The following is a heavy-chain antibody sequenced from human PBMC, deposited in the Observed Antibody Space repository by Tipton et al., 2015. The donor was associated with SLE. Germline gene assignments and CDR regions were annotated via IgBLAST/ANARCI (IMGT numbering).Heavy chain of an antibody. Sequence: GLVKPSETLSLTCTVSGGSISNYYWSWIRQPPGKGLEWIGYIYYSGSTNYNPSLKSRVTISVDTSKNQFSLKLSSVTAADTAVYYCARGGVDYGGAYFDYWGQGTLVTVSS. CDR2: IYYSGST. V-gene: IGHV4-59*12. D-gene: IGHD4-23*01. CDR1: GGSISNYY. J-gene: IGHJ4*02. CDR3: ARGGVDYGGAYFDY.